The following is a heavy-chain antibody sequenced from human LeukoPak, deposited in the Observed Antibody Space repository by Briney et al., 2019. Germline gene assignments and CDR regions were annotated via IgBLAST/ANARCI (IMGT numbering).Heavy chain of an antibody. CDR3: ARDPGPYYFDY. V-gene: IGHV3-48*01. CDR1: GFTFSSYS. Sequence: PGGSLRLSCAASGFTFSSYSMNWVRQAPGKGLEWVSYISSSSSTIYYADSVKGRFTISRDNAKNSLYLQMNSLRAEDTAVYYCARDPGPYYFDYWGQGTLVTVSS. CDR2: ISSSSSTI. J-gene: IGHJ4*02.